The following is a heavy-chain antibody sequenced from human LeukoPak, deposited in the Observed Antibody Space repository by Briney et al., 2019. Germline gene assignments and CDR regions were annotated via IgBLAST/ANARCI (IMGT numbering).Heavy chain of an antibody. Sequence: ASVKVSCKASGYTFTNYGISWVRQAPGQGLEWMGWISGYNGNTNYAQKLQGRVTMTTDTSTSTAYMELRSLRSDDTAVYYCARCGITMVRGVSDYWGQGTLVTVSS. CDR2: ISGYNGNT. J-gene: IGHJ4*02. D-gene: IGHD3-10*01. CDR1: GYTFTNYG. V-gene: IGHV1-18*01. CDR3: ARCGITMVRGVSDY.